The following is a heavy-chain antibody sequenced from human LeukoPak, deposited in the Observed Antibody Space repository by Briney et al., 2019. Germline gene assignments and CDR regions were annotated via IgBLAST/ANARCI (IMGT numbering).Heavy chain of an antibody. D-gene: IGHD6-13*01. CDR3: ARDGAYSSHWFDP. Sequence: RASVKVSCKASGYTFTGYYMHWVRQAPGQGLEWMGWISAYNGNTNYAQKLQGRVTMTTDTSASTAYMELRSLRSDDTAVYYCARDGAYSSHWFDPWAREPWSPSPQ. V-gene: IGHV1-18*04. CDR1: GYTFTGYY. CDR2: ISAYNGNT. J-gene: IGHJ5*02.